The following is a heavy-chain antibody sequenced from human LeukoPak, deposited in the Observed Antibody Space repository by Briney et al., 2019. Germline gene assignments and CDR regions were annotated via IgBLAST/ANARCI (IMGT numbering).Heavy chain of an antibody. Sequence: GGSLRLSCAASGFTFSSYAMSWVRQAPGKGLEWVSAISGSGGSTYYADSVKGRFTISRDNSKNTLYLQMNSLRAEDTAVYYCATGPPYSDFWRGYYQLDYWGQGNLVTVSS. CDR1: GFTFSSYA. J-gene: IGHJ4*02. CDR3: ATGPPYSDFWRGYYQLDY. V-gene: IGHV3-23*01. CDR2: ISGSGGST. D-gene: IGHD3-3*01.